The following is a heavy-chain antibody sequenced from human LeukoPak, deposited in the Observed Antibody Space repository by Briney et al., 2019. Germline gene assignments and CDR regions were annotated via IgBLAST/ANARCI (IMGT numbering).Heavy chain of an antibody. CDR2: IYYSGST. CDR1: GGSISSYY. Sequence: SETLSLTCTVSGGSISSYYWSWIRQPPGKGLEWIGYIYYSGSTNYNPSLKSRVTISVDTSKNQFSLKLSSVTAADTAVYYCASAMTTVVFDYWGQGTLVTVSS. V-gene: IGHV4-59*08. D-gene: IGHD4-23*01. J-gene: IGHJ4*02. CDR3: ASAMTTVVFDY.